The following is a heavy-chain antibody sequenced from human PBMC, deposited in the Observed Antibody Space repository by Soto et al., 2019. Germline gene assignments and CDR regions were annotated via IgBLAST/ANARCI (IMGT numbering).Heavy chain of an antibody. J-gene: IGHJ4*02. CDR2: ISYSSSYS. D-gene: IGHD1-26*01. CDR3: ARDGTTTPGPFHN. Sequence: GGSLRLSCVASGFNFSDQYMSWIRQAPGKGLEWVSYISYSSSYSSYADSVRGRFTISRDNAKNSLYLQMNSLRAEDTAVYYCARDGTTTPGPFHNWGQGTLVTVSS. V-gene: IGHV3-11*06. CDR1: GFNFSDQY.